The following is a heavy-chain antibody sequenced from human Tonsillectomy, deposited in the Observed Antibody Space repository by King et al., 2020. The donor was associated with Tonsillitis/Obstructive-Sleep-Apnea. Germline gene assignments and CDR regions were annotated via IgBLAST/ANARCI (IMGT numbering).Heavy chain of an antibody. CDR2: IYRGGST. CDR1: GFTVSSNY. V-gene: IGHV3-53*01. Sequence: VQLVESGGGLIQPGGSLRLSCAASGFTVSSNYMSWVRQAPGKGLEGGSVIYRGGSTYYADSVKGRFTISRANSKNTLYLQMNSLRAEDTAVYYCARDLTETGDDAFDIWGQGTMVTVSS. D-gene: IGHD7-27*01. CDR3: ARDLTETGDDAFDI. J-gene: IGHJ3*02.